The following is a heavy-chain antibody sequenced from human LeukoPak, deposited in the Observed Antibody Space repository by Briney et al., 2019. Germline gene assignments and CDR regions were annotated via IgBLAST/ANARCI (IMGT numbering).Heavy chain of an antibody. J-gene: IGHJ4*02. CDR1: GLTFDDSA. Sequence: GGSLRLSCVASGLTFDDSAMHWVRQAPGKGLEWVSLISADGGSTFSADSVKGRFSISRDNSKNSLYLQMNSLRSEDTAMYYCAKESGKFDYWGQGTLVTVSS. CDR3: AKESGKFDY. CDR2: ISADGGST. V-gene: IGHV3-43*02.